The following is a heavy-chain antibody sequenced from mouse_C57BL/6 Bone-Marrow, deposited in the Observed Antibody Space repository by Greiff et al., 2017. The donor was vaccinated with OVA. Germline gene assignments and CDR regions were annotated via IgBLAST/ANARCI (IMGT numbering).Heavy chain of an antibody. V-gene: IGHV3-6*01. D-gene: IGHD1-1*01. CDR2: ISYDGSN. CDR1: GYSITSGYY. Sequence: EVHLVESGPGLVKPSQSLSLTCSVTGYSITSGYYWNWIRQFPGNKLEWMGYISYDGSNNYNPSLKNRIPITRDTSKNQFFLKLNSVTTEDTATYYCARDYYGYYFDYWGQGTTLTVSS. J-gene: IGHJ2*01. CDR3: ARDYYGYYFDY.